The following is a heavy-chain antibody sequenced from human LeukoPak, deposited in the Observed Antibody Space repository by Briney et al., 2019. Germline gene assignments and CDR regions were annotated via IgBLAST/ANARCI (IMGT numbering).Heavy chain of an antibody. D-gene: IGHD1-26*01. CDR3: ATEVRLVDKNFDY. V-gene: IGHV3-7*01. J-gene: IGHJ4*02. Sequence: GGSLRLSCVASGFTFSDYWMTWVRQAPGRGREWVANIKEEGSVSYYVDSVKGRYTISRDNAKNSLYLQMNSRRAEDPAVYYCATEVRLVDKNFDYWGEGTLVTVSS. CDR2: IKEEGSVS. CDR1: GFTFSDYW.